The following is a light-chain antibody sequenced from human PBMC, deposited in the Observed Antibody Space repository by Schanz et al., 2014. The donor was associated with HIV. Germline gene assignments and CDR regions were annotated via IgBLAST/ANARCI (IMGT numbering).Light chain of an antibody. J-gene: IGLJ3*02. V-gene: IGLV2-14*03. Sequence: QSALTQPPSASGSPGQSVTLSCTETSGDIGYYVSWYQHHPGKAPKLMIYDVTNRPSGVSNRFSGSKSGNTASLTISGLQAEDEADYYCSSYTSSSTGVFGGGTKLTVL. CDR2: DVT. CDR3: SSYTSSSTGV. CDR1: SGDIGYY.